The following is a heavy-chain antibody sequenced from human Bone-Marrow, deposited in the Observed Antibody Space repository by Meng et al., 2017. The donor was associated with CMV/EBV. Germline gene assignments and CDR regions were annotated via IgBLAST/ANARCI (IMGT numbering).Heavy chain of an antibody. Sequence: GESLKISCAASGFTFSRYWMSWVRQAPGKGLEWVANIKQDGSEKYYVDSVKGRFTISRDNAKNLVYLQMNSLRAEDTAVYYCVREMQGGGYEAWFDPWGQGTLVTVSS. J-gene: IGHJ5*02. CDR2: IKQDGSEK. D-gene: IGHD5-12*01. CDR1: GFTFSRYW. V-gene: IGHV3-7*01. CDR3: VREMQGGGYEAWFDP.